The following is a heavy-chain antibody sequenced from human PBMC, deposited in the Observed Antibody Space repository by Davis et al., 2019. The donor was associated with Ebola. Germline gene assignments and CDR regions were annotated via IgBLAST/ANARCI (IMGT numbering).Heavy chain of an antibody. Sequence: PGGSLRLSCKGSGYSFTSYWIGWVRQMPGKGLEWMGIIYPGDSDTRYSPSFQGQVTISADKSISTAYLQWSSLKASDTAMYYCARQGYYGSGSPSTHNWFDPWGQGTLVTVSS. D-gene: IGHD3-10*01. CDR1: GYSFTSYW. J-gene: IGHJ5*02. V-gene: IGHV5-51*01. CDR2: IYPGDSDT. CDR3: ARQGYYGSGSPSTHNWFDP.